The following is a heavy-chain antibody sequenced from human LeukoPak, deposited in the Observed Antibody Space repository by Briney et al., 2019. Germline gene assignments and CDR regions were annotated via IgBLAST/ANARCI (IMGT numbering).Heavy chain of an antibody. J-gene: IGHJ6*03. CDR3: ARVRARCSGGSCYSIMDYYYMDV. CDR2: ISWNSGSI. CDR1: GFTFDDHA. Sequence: GGSLRLSCAASGFTFDDHAMHWVRQAPGKGLEWVSGISWNSGSIGYADSVKGRFTISRDNARNSLYLQMNSLRAEDTAVYYCARVRARCSGGSCYSIMDYYYMDVWGKGTTVTVSS. V-gene: IGHV3-9*01. D-gene: IGHD2-15*01.